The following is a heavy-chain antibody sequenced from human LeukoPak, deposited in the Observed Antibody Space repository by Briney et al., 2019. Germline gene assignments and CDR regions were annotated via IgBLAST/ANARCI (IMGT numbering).Heavy chain of an antibody. CDR2: INHSGST. CDR3: ARHKTVRILVVPAAIRERYYYYYYMEV. CDR1: GGSFSDYY. Sequence: PSETLSLTCAVYGGSFSDYYWSWIRQPPGKGLEWIGEINHSGSTNYNPSLKSRVTISVDTSKNQFSLKLSSVTAADTAVYYCARHKTVRILVVPAAIRERYYYYYYMEVWGQRDHGHRLL. V-gene: IGHV4-34*01. J-gene: IGHJ6*03. D-gene: IGHD2-2*02.